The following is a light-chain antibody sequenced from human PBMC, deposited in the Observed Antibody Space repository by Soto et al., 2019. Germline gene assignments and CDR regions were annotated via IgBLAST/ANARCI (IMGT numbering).Light chain of an antibody. J-gene: IGLJ1*01. CDR3: QSYDSSLSEV. V-gene: IGLV1-40*01. CDR1: SSNIGAGYD. Sequence: QSVLTQPPSVSGAPGQRVTISCTGSSSNIGAGYDVHWSQQLPGTAPKLLIYGNSNRPSGVPDRFSGSKSGTSASLAITGLQAEDEADYYCQSYDSSLSEVFGTGTKLTVL. CDR2: GNS.